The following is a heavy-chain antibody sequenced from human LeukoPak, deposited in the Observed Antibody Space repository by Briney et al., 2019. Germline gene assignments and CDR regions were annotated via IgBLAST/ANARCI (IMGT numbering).Heavy chain of an antibody. CDR1: GGSFSGYY. CDR3: ARLTGSLLFYYYYYYMDV. D-gene: IGHD3-10*01. Sequence: SETLSLTCAVYGGSFSGYYWSWIRQPPGKGLEWIGEINHSGSTDYNPSLKSRVTVSVDTSKNQFSLKLSSVTAADTAVYYCARLTGSLLFYYYYYYMDVWGKGTTVTISS. J-gene: IGHJ6*03. CDR2: INHSGST. V-gene: IGHV4-34*01.